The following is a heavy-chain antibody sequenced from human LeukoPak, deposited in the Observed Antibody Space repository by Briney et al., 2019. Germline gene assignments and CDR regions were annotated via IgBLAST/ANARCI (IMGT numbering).Heavy chain of an antibody. Sequence: QPGGSLRLSCAASGFTVSSNYMSWVRQAPGKGLEWVSVIYSGGSTYYADSVKGRFTISRDNSKNTLYLQMNSLRAEDTAVYYCASAMGASAEYFQHWGQGTLVTVSS. J-gene: IGHJ1*01. CDR3: ASAMGASAEYFQH. CDR1: GFTVSSNY. CDR2: IYSGGST. D-gene: IGHD1-26*01. V-gene: IGHV3-53*01.